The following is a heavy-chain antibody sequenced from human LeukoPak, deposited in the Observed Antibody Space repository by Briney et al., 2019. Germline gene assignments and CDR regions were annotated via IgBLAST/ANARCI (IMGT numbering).Heavy chain of an antibody. J-gene: IGHJ6*02. V-gene: IGHV3-11*01. CDR2: IYNSASNT. CDR3: ARGHYGLVV. Sequence: GGSLRLSCAASGFTFSDHYMSWIRQTPGKGVEWVSYIYNSASNTYYADSVKGRFTISRDNAKNVLYLQMQNLRVGDTAVYYCARGHYGLVVWGQGTTVTVSS. CDR1: GFTFSDHY. D-gene: IGHD3-10*01.